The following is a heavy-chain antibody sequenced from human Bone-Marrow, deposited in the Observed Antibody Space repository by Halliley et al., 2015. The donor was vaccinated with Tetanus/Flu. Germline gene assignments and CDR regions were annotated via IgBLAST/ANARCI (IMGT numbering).Heavy chain of an antibody. CDR2: ISAHNGNT. V-gene: IGHV1-18*04. D-gene: IGHD6-6*01. Sequence: QLVQSGAEVKKPGASVKVSCKASGYTFTSYGISWVRQAPGQGLEWMGWISAHNGNTNYAQKLQGRVTMTTDTSTSTVYMDLRSLRSDDTAVYYCARDQYSSSCYGMDVWGQGTTVTVSS. CDR3: ARDQYSSSCYGMDV. J-gene: IGHJ6*02. CDR1: GYTFTSYG.